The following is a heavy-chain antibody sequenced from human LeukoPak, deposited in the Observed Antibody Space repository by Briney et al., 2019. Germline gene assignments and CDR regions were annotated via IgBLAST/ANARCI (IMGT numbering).Heavy chain of an antibody. Sequence: KPSETLSLTCTVSGGSISSYYWSWIRQPPGKGLEWIGYIYYSGSTNYNPSLKSRVTISVDTSKNQFSLKLSSVTAADTAVYYCARAPILWFGPGWFDPWGQGTLVTVSS. CDR1: GGSISSYY. J-gene: IGHJ5*02. CDR3: ARAPILWFGPGWFDP. CDR2: IYYSGST. D-gene: IGHD3-10*01. V-gene: IGHV4-59*01.